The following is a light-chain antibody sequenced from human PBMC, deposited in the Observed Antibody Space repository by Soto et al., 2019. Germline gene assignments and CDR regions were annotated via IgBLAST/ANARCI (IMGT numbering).Light chain of an antibody. Sequence: EIVMTQSPVTLSVSPGERATLSCMASQNISRSLAWYQQKPGQGPRLVIFGASNRATGVPARFSGTGSGTDFTLTISSLEPEDFAVYYCQQRTNWPLTFGGGTKVDIK. CDR1: QNISRS. V-gene: IGKV3-11*01. CDR3: QQRTNWPLT. CDR2: GAS. J-gene: IGKJ4*01.